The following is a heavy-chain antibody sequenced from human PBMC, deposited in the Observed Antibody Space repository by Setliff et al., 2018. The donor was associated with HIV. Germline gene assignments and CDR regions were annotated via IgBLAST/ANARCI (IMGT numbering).Heavy chain of an antibody. CDR1: GFTFSSYN. Sequence: GGSLRLSCAASGFTFSSYNMNWVRQAPGKGLEWVSYISVSSSTIYYADSVRGRFTISRDNAKNSLYLQMNSLRAEDTAVYYCARGTGDSSGYYYYSQYFQHWGRGTLVTVSS. D-gene: IGHD3-22*01. CDR2: ISVSSSTI. V-gene: IGHV3-48*01. CDR3: ARGTGDSSGYYYYSQYFQH. J-gene: IGHJ1*01.